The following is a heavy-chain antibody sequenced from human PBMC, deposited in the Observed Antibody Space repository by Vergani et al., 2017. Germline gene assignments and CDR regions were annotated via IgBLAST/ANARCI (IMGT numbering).Heavy chain of an antibody. CDR1: GYTFTDHY. Sequence: EVQLVQSGAEVKKPGATIKISCKVSGYTFTDHYMHWVKQAPGKGLEWMGLVDPEDGETIYAEKFKGRVTIAADTSTDTAHLELSSLRSGDTAVYYCATPQTVTTGGMEVWGQGTTVIVSS. V-gene: IGHV1-69-2*01. D-gene: IGHD4-17*01. CDR2: VDPEDGET. CDR3: ATPQTVTTGGMEV. J-gene: IGHJ6*02.